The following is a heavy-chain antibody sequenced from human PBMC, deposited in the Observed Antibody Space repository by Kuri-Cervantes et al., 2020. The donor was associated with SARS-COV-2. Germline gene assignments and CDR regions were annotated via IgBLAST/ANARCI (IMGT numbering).Heavy chain of an antibody. CDR3: ARDFGYGGSSEXXITYFDC. CDR2: IIPFFGTP. Sequence: SVKVSCKASRDTFTTFGFSWVRQAPGQGLEWMGGIIPFFGTPSYAQRFEGRVTITADESTRTVYMEMTSLTFEDSAVYFCARDFGYGGSSEXXITYFDCWGQGTLVTVSS. J-gene: IGHJ4*02. D-gene: IGHD4-23*01. CDR1: RDTFTTFG. V-gene: IGHV1-69*13.